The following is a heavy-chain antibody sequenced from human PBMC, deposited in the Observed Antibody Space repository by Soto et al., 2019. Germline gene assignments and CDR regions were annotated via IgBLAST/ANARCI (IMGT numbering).Heavy chain of an antibody. J-gene: IGHJ6*02. CDR3: ARDADCGGSRGGMDV. Sequence: QVRLEESGPGLVKPSETLYLICSVSGGSVNKANYFWNWIRHHPENGLEWIGYIYYSGSTRYSPCCKTRGTLSIETSTNQFSLRLNSVTLADTAVYFCARDADCGGSRGGMDVWGRGTTVTVSS. D-gene: IGHD4-17*01. V-gene: IGHV4-31*03. CDR1: GGSVNKANYF. CDR2: IYYSGST.